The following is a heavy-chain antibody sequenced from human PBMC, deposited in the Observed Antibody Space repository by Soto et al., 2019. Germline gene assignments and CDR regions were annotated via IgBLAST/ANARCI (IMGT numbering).Heavy chain of an antibody. V-gene: IGHV4-31*03. CDR1: GGSISSGGYY. CDR3: ARGKRGIVVVPAAPNKLRQFDY. J-gene: IGHJ4*02. CDR2: IYYSGST. Sequence: SETLSLTCTVSGGSISSGGYYWSWIRQHPGKGLEWIGYIYYSGSTYYNPSLKSRVTISVDTSKNQFSLKLSSVTAADTAVYYCARGKRGIVVVPAAPNKLRQFDYWGQGTLVTVSS. D-gene: IGHD2-2*01.